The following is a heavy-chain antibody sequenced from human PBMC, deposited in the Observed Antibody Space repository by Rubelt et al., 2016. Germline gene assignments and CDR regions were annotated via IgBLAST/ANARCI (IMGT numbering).Heavy chain of an antibody. CDR3: ATRTVGVIGPHAFDI. V-gene: IGHV1-24*01. CDR1: GDTLSVFS. Sequence: QVQLVQSGAVLKKPGASVKVSCKVSGDTLSVFSIHWVRQAPGKGLEWMGGFDGEDGETIYAQKFQGRVTMTEGTSTDTAYMELSSLRAEDTAVYYCATRTVGVIGPHAFDIWGQGTMVTVSS. J-gene: IGHJ3*02. D-gene: IGHD3-10*01. CDR2: FDGEDGET.